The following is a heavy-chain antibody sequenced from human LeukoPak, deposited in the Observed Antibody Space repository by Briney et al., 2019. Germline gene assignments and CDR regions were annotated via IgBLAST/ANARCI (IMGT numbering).Heavy chain of an antibody. D-gene: IGHD2-2*01. CDR2: IIPIFGTA. CDR1: GYAFTDYY. CDR3: ARGPAAREGGFDY. V-gene: IGHV1-69*05. Sequence: SVKVSCKASGYAFTDYYMHWVRQAPGQGLEWMGGIIPIFGTANYAQKFQGRVTITTDESTSTAYMELSSLRSEDTAVYYCARGPAAREGGFDYWGQGTLVTVSS. J-gene: IGHJ4*02.